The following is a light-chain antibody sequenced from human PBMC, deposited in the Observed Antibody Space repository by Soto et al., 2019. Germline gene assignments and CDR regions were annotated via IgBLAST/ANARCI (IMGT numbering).Light chain of an antibody. Sequence: IRGTQSPSSLSASGGDRFTITCRASQGISRWLAWYQQKPGRAPKLLIYDVSSLKSGVPSRFSGSGSGTEFTLTISSLQPDDFATYYCQQYNSYSITFGQGTQLETK. CDR1: QGISRW. CDR2: DVS. J-gene: IGKJ5*01. V-gene: IGKV1-5*01. CDR3: QQYNSYSIT.